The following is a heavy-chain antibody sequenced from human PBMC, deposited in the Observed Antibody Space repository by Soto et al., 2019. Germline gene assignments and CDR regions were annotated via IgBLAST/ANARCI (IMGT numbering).Heavy chain of an antibody. V-gene: IGHV1-69*02. CDR3: GRVHRGYGDYSYGY. Sequence: QVQLVQSGAEVKKPGSSVKVSCKASGGTFSSYTISWVRQAPGQGLEWMGRIIPILGIANYAQKFQGRVTITADKSPSTAYMELSSLRSEDTAVYYCGRVHRGYGDYSYGYWGQGTLVTVSS. CDR2: IIPILGIA. CDR1: GGTFSSYT. J-gene: IGHJ4*02. D-gene: IGHD4-17*01.